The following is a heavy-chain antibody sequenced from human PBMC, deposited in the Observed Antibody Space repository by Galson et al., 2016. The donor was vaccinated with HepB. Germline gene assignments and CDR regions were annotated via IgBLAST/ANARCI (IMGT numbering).Heavy chain of an antibody. J-gene: IGHJ4*02. V-gene: IGHV5-51*01. CDR2: IYPGNSHT. CDR3: AAQGGTSFDY. Sequence: QSGAEVKKPGESLKISCKASGYSFTVFWIGWVRQMPGKGLELMGIIYPGNSHTIYNPTFQGQVTISADKSITTAYLQWNTLKASDTAMYYCAAQGGTSFDYWGQGTLVTVSS. D-gene: IGHD2-2*01. CDR1: GYSFTVFW.